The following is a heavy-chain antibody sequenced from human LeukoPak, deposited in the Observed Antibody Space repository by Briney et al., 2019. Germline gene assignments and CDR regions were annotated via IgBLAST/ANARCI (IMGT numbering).Heavy chain of an antibody. V-gene: IGHV5-51*01. CDR1: GYSFTSYW. CDR3: ARRIGYSGSYFNYFDY. Sequence: GESLKISCKGSGYSFTSYWIGWVRQMPGKGLEWMGIIYPGDSDTRYSPSFQGQVTISADKSISTAYLQWSSLKASDTAVYYCARRIGYSGSYFNYFDYWGQGTLVTVSS. CDR2: IYPGDSDT. D-gene: IGHD1-26*01. J-gene: IGHJ4*02.